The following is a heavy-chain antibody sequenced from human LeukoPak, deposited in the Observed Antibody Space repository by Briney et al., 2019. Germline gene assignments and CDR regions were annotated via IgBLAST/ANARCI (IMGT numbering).Heavy chain of an antibody. V-gene: IGHV5-51*01. CDR1: GYTFTNYW. J-gene: IGHJ3*02. CDR3: ARNLFWAALGAFDI. CDR2: IFPGDSDT. Sequence: GESLKISCKASGYTFTNYWIGWVRLMPGKGLEWMGIIFPGDSDTKYSPAFQGQVTISADKSISTAYLQWSSLKASDTAMYYCARNLFWAALGAFDIWGQGTMVTVSS. D-gene: IGHD3-3*01.